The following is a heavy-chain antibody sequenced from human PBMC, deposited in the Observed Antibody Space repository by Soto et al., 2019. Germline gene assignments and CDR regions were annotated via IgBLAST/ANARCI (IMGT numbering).Heavy chain of an antibody. Sequence: GESLKISCAGSGFTFGDSYMSWIRQAPGKGLEWLSYISPGSRYPAYADSVKGRFTISRGNAKRSLYLQMMSLTAEDTAIYYCVRGGGGGLFDPWGQGTMVTVSS. J-gene: IGHJ5*02. CDR1: GFTFGDSY. D-gene: IGHD2-15*01. CDR3: VRGGGGGLFDP. CDR2: ISPGSRYP. V-gene: IGHV3-11*06.